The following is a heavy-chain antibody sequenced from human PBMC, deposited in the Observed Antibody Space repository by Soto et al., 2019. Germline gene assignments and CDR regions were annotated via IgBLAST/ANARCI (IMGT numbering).Heavy chain of an antibody. CDR2: ISYDGSNK. J-gene: IGHJ6*02. Sequence: QVQLVESGGGVVQPGRSLRLSCATSRFTFSSYAMHWVRHTPGKGLEWVAVISYDGSNKYYADSVKGRFTISRDNCKNTLYLQMNSLRAEDTAVYYCARDLGDYYDSSGPGTMDVWGQGTTVTVSS. V-gene: IGHV3-30-3*01. CDR1: RFTFSSYA. CDR3: ARDLGDYYDSSGPGTMDV. D-gene: IGHD3-22*01.